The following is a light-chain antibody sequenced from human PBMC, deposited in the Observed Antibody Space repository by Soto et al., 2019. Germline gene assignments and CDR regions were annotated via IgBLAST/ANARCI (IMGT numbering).Light chain of an antibody. V-gene: IGKV1-33*01. CDR3: QQYDNLPLT. CDR2: DAS. Sequence: DIQMTQSPSSLSASVGDRVTITCQASQHITNYLNWYQQKPGKAPKILIYDASTLEAGVPSRFSGSGSETVFTFTISSLQTEDAATYYCQQYDNLPLTFGGGTKVEIK. J-gene: IGKJ4*01. CDR1: QHITNY.